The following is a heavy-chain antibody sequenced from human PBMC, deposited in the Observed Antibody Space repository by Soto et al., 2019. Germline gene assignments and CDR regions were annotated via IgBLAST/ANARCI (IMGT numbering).Heavy chain of an antibody. CDR3: ASRGVDYFAFFDY. J-gene: IGHJ4*02. Sequence: QVQLQESGPGLVKPSQTLSLTCTVSGDSISSGGYYWSWIRQHPGKGLEWIGYIYYSGSTYYNPLLKSRVTISVDTSKNQFPLRLSSVTAADTAVYYCASRGVDYFAFFDYWGQGTLVTVSS. CDR2: IYYSGST. CDR1: GDSISSGGYY. V-gene: IGHV4-31*03. D-gene: IGHD3-3*01.